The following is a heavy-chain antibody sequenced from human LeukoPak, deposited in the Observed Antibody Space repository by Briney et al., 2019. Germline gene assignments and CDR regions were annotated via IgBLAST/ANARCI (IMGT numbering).Heavy chain of an antibody. CDR1: GGSFSGYY. V-gene: IGHV4-34*01. CDR2: INHSGST. Sequence: PSETLSLTCAVYGGSFSGYYWNWIRQPPGKGLEWIGEINHSGSTDYNPSLKSRVTISVDTSKNQFSLKLSSVTAADTAVYYCARGRSWNFSWFDPWGQGTLVTVSS. J-gene: IGHJ5*02. D-gene: IGHD1-7*01. CDR3: ARGRSWNFSWFDP.